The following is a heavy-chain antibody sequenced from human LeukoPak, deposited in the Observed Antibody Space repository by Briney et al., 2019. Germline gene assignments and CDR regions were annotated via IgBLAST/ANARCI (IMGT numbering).Heavy chain of an antibody. J-gene: IGHJ4*02. V-gene: IGHV4-31*03. CDR1: GGSISSGGYY. CDR2: IYYSGST. Sequence: SQTLSLTCTVSGGSISSGGYYWSWIRQHPGKGLDWIGYIYYSGSTDYNPSLKSRATISVDTSKNQFSLKLSSVTAADTAVYYCARDCSGGSCYFDYWGQGTLVTVSS. CDR3: ARDCSGGSCYFDY. D-gene: IGHD2-15*01.